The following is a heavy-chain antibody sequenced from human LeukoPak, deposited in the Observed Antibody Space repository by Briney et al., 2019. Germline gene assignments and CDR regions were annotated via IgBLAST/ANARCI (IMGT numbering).Heavy chain of an antibody. CDR2: INHSGST. CDR1: GGSFSGYY. V-gene: IGHV4-34*01. CDR3: ARRRTYYYGSGSYTPGSYFDY. J-gene: IGHJ4*02. D-gene: IGHD3-10*01. Sequence: SETLSLTCAVYGGSFSGYYWSWIRQPPGKGLEWIGEINHSGSTNYNPSLKSRVTVSVDTSKNQFSLKLSSVTAADTAVYCCARRRTYYYGSGSYTPGSYFDYWGQGTLVTVSS.